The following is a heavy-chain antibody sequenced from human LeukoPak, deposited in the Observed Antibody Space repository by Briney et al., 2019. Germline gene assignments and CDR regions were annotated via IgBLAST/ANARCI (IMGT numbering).Heavy chain of an antibody. J-gene: IGHJ4*02. Sequence: SETLSLTCTVSGGSISSSSAYWGWIRQPPGKGLEWIGCIYYSKNTYYNPSLKSRVTISADTSKNQFSLTLGYVSATDTSVYYCVSPRGFSYGYFDYWGQGTLVTVSS. CDR3: VSPRGFSYGYFDY. CDR2: IYYSKNT. CDR1: GGSISSSSAY. V-gene: IGHV4-39*01. D-gene: IGHD5-18*01.